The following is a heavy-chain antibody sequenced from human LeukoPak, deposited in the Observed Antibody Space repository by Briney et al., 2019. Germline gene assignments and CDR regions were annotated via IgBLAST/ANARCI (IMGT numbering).Heavy chain of an antibody. CDR2: ISSSGSTI. D-gene: IGHD6-19*01. Sequence: PGGSLRFSCAASGFTFSSYEMNWVRQAPGKGLEWVSYISSSGSTIYYADSVKGRFTISRDNAKNSLYLQMNSLRAEDTAVYYCARVQAGYFDYWGQGTLVTVSS. CDR3: ARVQAGYFDY. J-gene: IGHJ4*02. V-gene: IGHV3-48*03. CDR1: GFTFSSYE.